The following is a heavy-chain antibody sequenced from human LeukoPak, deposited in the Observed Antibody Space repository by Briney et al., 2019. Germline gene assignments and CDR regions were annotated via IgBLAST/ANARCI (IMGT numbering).Heavy chain of an antibody. Sequence: SGGSLRLSCAASGFTFSTYNMNWVRQAPGKGLEWVSAVGGIDGGTYYAPFVQGRFTIFSDNAKDTLYLQMNSLRAEDTAVYYCAKDGSYYFDYWGQGTLVTVSS. CDR3: AKDGSYYFDY. CDR2: VGGIDGGT. CDR1: GFTFSTYN. V-gene: IGHV3-23*01. J-gene: IGHJ4*02.